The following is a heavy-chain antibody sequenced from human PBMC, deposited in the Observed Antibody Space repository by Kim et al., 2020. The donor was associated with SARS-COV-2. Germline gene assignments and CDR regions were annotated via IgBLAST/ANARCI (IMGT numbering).Heavy chain of an antibody. J-gene: IGHJ4*02. CDR2: INHSGST. D-gene: IGHD3-22*01. Sequence: SETLSLTCAVYGGSFNGYYWSWIRQPPGKGLEWIGEINHSGSTNYNPSLKSRVTISVDTSKNQFSLKLSSVTAADTAVYYCARGPMIALGRDEFNYWGQGALVTVSS. CDR1: GGSFNGYY. V-gene: IGHV4-34*01. CDR3: ARGPMIALGRDEFNY.